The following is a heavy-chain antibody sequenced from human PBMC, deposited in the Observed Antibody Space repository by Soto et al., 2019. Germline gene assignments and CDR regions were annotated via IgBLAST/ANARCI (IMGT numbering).Heavy chain of an antibody. CDR1: GGSISSSS. J-gene: IGHJ4*02. V-gene: IGHV4-59*01. CDR3: ARARFCTSTSCYPYFDV. D-gene: IGHD2-2*01. Sequence: SETLSLTCTVSGGSISSSSWSWIRQPPGRGLEWIGYIYNNGRTDYNPSLKSRVTISVDTSKNHFSLKLSSVTPADTAVYYCARARFCTSTSCYPYFDVWGQGTLVTVSS. CDR2: IYNNGRT.